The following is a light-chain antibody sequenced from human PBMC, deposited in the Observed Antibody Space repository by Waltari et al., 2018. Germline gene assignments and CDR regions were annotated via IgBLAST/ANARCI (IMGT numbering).Light chain of an antibody. CDR1: ASNIGVNL. V-gene: IGLV1-44*01. CDR2: RSG. CDR3: ASWDDSLNGHWV. J-gene: IGLJ3*02. Sequence: QSVLTQPPSASGTPGQRATISCSGSASNIGVNLVNWYQQLPGKAPKLLIYRSGKRPSGCPDRFSAAKTGASASLAISGLQSEDEADYFCASWDDSLNGHWVFGGGTKVTVL.